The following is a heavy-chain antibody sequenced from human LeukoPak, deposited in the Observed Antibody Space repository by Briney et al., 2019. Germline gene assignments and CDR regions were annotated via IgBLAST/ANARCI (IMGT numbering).Heavy chain of an antibody. V-gene: IGHV3-30*18. D-gene: IGHD5-24*01. CDR2: ISWDGAVI. CDR3: AKDLETKCCIDY. J-gene: IGHJ4*02. Sequence: GGSLRLSCVTSGFTFRSSAMHWVRQAPGRGLEWIAFISWDGAVIYYADSVKGRFTISRDTSKRTVSLQVDSLRAEDTAVYYCAKDLETKCCIDYWGQGALVTVSS. CDR1: GFTFRSSA.